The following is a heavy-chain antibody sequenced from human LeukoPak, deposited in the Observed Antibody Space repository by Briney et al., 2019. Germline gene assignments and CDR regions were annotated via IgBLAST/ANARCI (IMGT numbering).Heavy chain of an antibody. V-gene: IGHV3-21*01. CDR2: ISSSSSYI. CDR3: ARDSGDSSGYSPG. J-gene: IGHJ4*02. D-gene: IGHD3-22*01. CDR1: GFTFSSYS. Sequence: GGSLRLSCAASGFTFSSYSMNWVRQAPGKGLEWGSSISSSSSYIYYADSVKGRFTISRDNAKNSLYLQMNSLRAEDTAVYYCARDSGDSSGYSPGWGQGTLVTVSS.